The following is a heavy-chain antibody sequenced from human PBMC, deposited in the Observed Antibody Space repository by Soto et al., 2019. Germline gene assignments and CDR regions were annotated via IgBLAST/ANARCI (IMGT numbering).Heavy chain of an antibody. CDR2: IWYDGSNK. V-gene: IGHV3-33*08. CDR3: ARGDDIAAAGPGFDY. J-gene: IGHJ4*02. D-gene: IGHD6-13*01. Sequence: GGSLRLSCAASGFTFSSYGRHWVRQAPGKGLEWLAVIWYDGSNKYYADSVKGRFTTSRDNSKNTVYLEMTSLGAEDPAEYYCARGDDIAAAGPGFDYWGQGTLVNVSS. CDR1: GFTFSSYG.